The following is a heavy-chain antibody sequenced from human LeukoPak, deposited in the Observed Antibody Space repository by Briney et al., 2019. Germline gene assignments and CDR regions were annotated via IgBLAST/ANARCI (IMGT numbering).Heavy chain of an antibody. Sequence: GGSLGLSCAASGFTFSSYAMSWVRQAPGKGREWVSVISVSGGSKYYADSVKGRFTISRDNSKNTLYLQMNSLRAEDTAVYYCAKSSSMVRGVISAFDIWGQGTMVTVSS. CDR1: GFTFSSYA. V-gene: IGHV3-23*01. CDR2: ISVSGGSK. D-gene: IGHD3-10*01. CDR3: AKSSSMVRGVISAFDI. J-gene: IGHJ3*02.